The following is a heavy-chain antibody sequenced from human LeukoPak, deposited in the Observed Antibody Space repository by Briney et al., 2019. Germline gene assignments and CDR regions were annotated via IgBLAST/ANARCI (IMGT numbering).Heavy chain of an antibody. V-gene: IGHV3-23*01. CDR1: GFTFSSYA. J-gene: IGHJ5*02. CDR2: ISGSGGST. D-gene: IGHD6-19*01. CDR3: AGGVAVDNWFDP. Sequence: PGGSLRLSCAASGFTFSSYAMSWVRQAPGKGLEWVSAISGSGGSTHYADSVKGRFTISRDNSKNTLYLQMNSLRAEDTAVYYCAGGVAVDNWFDPWGQGTLVTVSS.